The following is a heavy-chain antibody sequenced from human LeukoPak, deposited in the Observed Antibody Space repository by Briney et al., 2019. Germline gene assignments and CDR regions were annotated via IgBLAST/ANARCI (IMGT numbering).Heavy chain of an antibody. D-gene: IGHD3-10*01. CDR3: ASDTPTYGSGSYYLFDY. CDR2: IYYSGST. Sequence: PSETLSLTCTVSGGSISSSSYYWGWIRQPPGKGLEWIGSIYYSGSTYYNPSLKSRVTISVDTSKNQFSLKLSSVTAADTAVYYCASDTPTYGSGSYYLFDYWGQGTLVTVSS. V-gene: IGHV4-39*01. CDR1: GGSISSSSYY. J-gene: IGHJ4*02.